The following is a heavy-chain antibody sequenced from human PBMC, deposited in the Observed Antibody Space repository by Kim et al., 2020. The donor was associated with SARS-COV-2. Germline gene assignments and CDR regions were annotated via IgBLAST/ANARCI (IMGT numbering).Heavy chain of an antibody. Sequence: SETLSLTCTVSGGSISSSSYYWGWIRQPPGKGLEWIGSIYYSGSTYYNPSLKSRVTISVDTSKNQFSLKLSSVTAADTAVYYCAYVSNPGGYWGQGTLVTVSS. CDR3: AYVSNPGGY. J-gene: IGHJ4*02. V-gene: IGHV4-39*01. D-gene: IGHD3-10*01. CDR1: GGSISSSSYY. CDR2: IYYSGST.